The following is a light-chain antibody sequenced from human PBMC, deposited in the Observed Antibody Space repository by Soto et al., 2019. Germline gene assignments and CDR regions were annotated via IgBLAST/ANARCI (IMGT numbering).Light chain of an antibody. V-gene: IGKV3-20*01. CDR2: GAS. J-gene: IGKJ1*01. CDR1: QSVDSSC. CDR3: EQYVSSET. Sequence: EIVLTQSPGSLSLSPGERATLSCRASQSVDSSCFAWYQQKPGQAPRLLIYGASNGATGIPYRVSGSVSGTDFTHTISRLDPEHFAEDDCEQYVSSETWGHGTEVEIK.